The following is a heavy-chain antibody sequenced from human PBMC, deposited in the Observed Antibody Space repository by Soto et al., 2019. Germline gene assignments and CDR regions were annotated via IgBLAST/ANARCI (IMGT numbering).Heavy chain of an antibody. Sequence: GGSLRLSCAASGFTFSSYSMNWVRQAPGKGLEWVSYISSSSSYTNYVESVKGRFTISRDNAKNSLYLQMNSLRAEDTAVYYCARDPEYCSGGSCYSGISDYWGQGTLVTVSS. CDR2: ISSSSSYT. V-gene: IGHV3-21*05. CDR1: GFTFSSYS. D-gene: IGHD2-15*01. CDR3: ARDPEYCSGGSCYSGISDY. J-gene: IGHJ4*02.